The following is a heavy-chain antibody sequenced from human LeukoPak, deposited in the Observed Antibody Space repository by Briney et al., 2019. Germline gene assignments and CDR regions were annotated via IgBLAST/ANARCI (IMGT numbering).Heavy chain of an antibody. V-gene: IGHV3-23*01. Sequence: QPGGSLRLSCAASGFTFSSYSMNWVRQAPGKGLEWVSAISGSGGSTYYADSVKGRFTISRDNSKNTLYLQMNSLRAEDTAVYYCAKDGVRCSGGSCYSYRCHYFDYWGQGTLVTVSS. CDR1: GFTFSSYS. CDR3: AKDGVRCSGGSCYSYRCHYFDY. J-gene: IGHJ4*02. D-gene: IGHD2-15*01. CDR2: ISGSGGST.